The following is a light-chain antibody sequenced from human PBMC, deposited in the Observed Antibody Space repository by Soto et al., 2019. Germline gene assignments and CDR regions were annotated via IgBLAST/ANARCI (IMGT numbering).Light chain of an antibody. CDR3: CSYAGSSTFDVV. V-gene: IGLV2-23*03. CDR2: EGS. J-gene: IGLJ2*01. CDR1: SSVVGSYNL. Sequence: QSALTQPASVSGSPGQSITISCTGTSSVVGSYNLVSWYQQHPGKAPKLMIYEGSKRPSGVSNRFSGSKSGNTASLTISGLQAEDEADYYCCSYAGSSTFDVVFGGGTKLTVL.